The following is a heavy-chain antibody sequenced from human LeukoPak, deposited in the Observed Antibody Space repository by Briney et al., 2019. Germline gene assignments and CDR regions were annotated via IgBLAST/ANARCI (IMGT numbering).Heavy chain of an antibody. Sequence: GGSLRLSCAASGFTFSSYAMSWLRQAPEKGLELVSAISGSCDSTYYADSVKGLFTISRDNSKNTLYLQMNSLRAEDTAVYYCAKVPEKYVDDCSGGSCYSFDYWGQGTLVTVSS. J-gene: IGHJ4*02. V-gene: IGHV3-23*01. D-gene: IGHD2-15*01. CDR3: AKVPEKYVDDCSGGSCYSFDY. CDR1: GFTFSSYA. CDR2: ISGSCDST.